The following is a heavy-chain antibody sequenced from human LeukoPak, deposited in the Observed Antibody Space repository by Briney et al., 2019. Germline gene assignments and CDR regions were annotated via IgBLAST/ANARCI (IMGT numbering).Heavy chain of an antibody. CDR1: GYTFTSYG. V-gene: IGHV1-18*01. Sequence: GVSVKVSCKASGYTFTSYGISWVRQAPGQGLEWMGWISAYNGNTNYAQKLQGRVTMTTDTSTSTAYMELRSLRSDDTAVYYCARSGYSSSWSEPTNDIDYWGQGTLVTVSS. CDR3: ARSGYSSSWSEPTNDIDY. CDR2: ISAYNGNT. J-gene: IGHJ4*02. D-gene: IGHD6-13*01.